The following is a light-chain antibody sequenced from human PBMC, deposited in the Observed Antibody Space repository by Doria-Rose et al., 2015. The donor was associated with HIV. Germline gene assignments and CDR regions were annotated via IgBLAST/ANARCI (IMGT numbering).Light chain of an antibody. CDR3: SSFTSSGTPYV. V-gene: IGLV2-14*01. J-gene: IGLJ1*01. Sequence: QSVLIQPASVSGSPGQSITISCTGTSSDVGGYNYVSWYQQHPGKAPKLMISEVSDRPSGVSNRFSGSKSGNTASLTISGLQAEDEADYYCSSFTSSGTPYVFGTGTKVTVL. CDR2: EVS. CDR1: SSDVGGYNY.